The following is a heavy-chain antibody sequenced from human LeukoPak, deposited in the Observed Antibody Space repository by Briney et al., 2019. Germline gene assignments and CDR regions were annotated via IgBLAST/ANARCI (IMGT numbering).Heavy chain of an antibody. V-gene: IGHV3-7*01. CDR3: ARDNSYDFWSGYSYYFDY. Sequence: GGSLRLSCAASGFTFSSYWMSWVRQAPGKGLEWVANIKQDGSEKYYVDSVKGRFTISRDNAKNSLYLQMNSLRAEDTAVYYCARDNSYDFWSGYSYYFDYWGQGTLVTVSS. D-gene: IGHD3-3*01. CDR1: GFTFSSYW. CDR2: IKQDGSEK. J-gene: IGHJ4*02.